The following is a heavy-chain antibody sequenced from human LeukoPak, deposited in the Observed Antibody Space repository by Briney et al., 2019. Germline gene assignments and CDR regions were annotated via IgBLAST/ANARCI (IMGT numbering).Heavy chain of an antibody. Sequence: ASVKVSCKASGYTFTGYYMHWVRQAPGQGLEWMGWINPNSGGTNYAQKFQGGVTMTRDTSISTAYMELSRLRSDDTAVYYCARVGETGTLSRPFDYWGQGTLVTVSS. CDR1: GYTFTGYY. CDR2: INPNSGGT. D-gene: IGHD1-7*01. J-gene: IGHJ4*02. CDR3: ARVGETGTLSRPFDY. V-gene: IGHV1-2*02.